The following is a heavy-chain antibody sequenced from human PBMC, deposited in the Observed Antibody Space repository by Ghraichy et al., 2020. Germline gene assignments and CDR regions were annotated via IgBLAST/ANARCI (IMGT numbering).Heavy chain of an antibody. CDR1: GFTFSTFG. D-gene: IGHD6-19*01. J-gene: IGHJ4*02. CDR3: AKAYSSDWVGGY. CDR2: ISYDGSNK. V-gene: IGHV3-30*18. Sequence: GGSLRLSCAASGFTFSTFGMHWVRQAPGKGLECVGYISYDGSNKYYGDSVKGRFTISRDNSKNTLYLQMNSLRTEDTAVYYCAKAYSSDWVGGYWGQGTLVTVSS.